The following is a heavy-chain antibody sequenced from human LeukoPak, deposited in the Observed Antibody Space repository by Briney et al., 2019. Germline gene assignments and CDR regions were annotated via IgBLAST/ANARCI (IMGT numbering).Heavy chain of an antibody. V-gene: IGHV3-11*05. J-gene: IGHJ6*02. Sequence: NPGGSLRLSCAASGFTFSDFYMSWIRQAPGKGLEWLSYITPSSYTNYADSVKGRFTISRDNAKNSLYLQMNSLRADDTAVYYCAKGHRHMDVGGQGTTVTVSS. CDR2: ITPSSYT. CDR1: GFTFSDFY. CDR3: AKGHRHMDV.